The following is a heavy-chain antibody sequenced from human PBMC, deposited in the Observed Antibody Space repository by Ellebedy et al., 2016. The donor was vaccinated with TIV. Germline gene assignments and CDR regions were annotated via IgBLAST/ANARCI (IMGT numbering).Heavy chain of an antibody. V-gene: IGHV4-39*01. Sequence: SETLSLTCTVSGGSTTRSSYYWGWSRQPPGKGLEWSGSIYYSGRTDYNPSLKSRVTISADTSKNQFSLRTSSVTAADTAVYYCARWFGELLYVRWFDPWGQGTLVTVSS. CDR2: IYYSGRT. CDR1: GGSTTRSSYY. CDR3: ARWFGELLYVRWFDP. D-gene: IGHD3-10*01. J-gene: IGHJ5*02.